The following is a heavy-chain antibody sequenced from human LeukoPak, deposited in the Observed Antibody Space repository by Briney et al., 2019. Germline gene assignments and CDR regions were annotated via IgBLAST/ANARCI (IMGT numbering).Heavy chain of an antibody. CDR1: GGTFSSYA. CDR2: IIPIFGTA. Sequence: SVKVSCKASGGTFSSYAISWVRQAPGQGLEWMGGIIPIFGTANYAQKFQGRVTITADESTSTAYMELSSLRSEDTDVYYCASPDYGGNWDQGTLVTVSS. D-gene: IGHD4-23*01. J-gene: IGHJ4*02. CDR3: ASPDYGGN. V-gene: IGHV1-69*01.